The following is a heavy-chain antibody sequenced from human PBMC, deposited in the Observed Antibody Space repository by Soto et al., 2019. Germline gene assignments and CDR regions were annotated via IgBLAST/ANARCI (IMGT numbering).Heavy chain of an antibody. CDR3: AREERLPRSWFDP. J-gene: IGHJ5*02. Sequence: SETLSLTCGVYGGSFRNYYWIWVRQPPGKGLEWIGEVNHSGEATYNPSLQSRVSISLDTSNNHFSLKMTSVTAADPAIYFCAREERLPRSWFDPWGQGIQVTVS. V-gene: IGHV4-34*01. CDR1: GGSFRNYY. CDR2: VNHSGEA. D-gene: IGHD3-3*01.